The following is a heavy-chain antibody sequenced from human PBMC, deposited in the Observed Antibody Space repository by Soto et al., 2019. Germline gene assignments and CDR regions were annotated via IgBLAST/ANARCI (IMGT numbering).Heavy chain of an antibody. CDR3: ARAGIVGADPYDY. D-gene: IGHD1-26*01. J-gene: IGHJ4*02. CDR1: GFTFSSYW. V-gene: IGHV3-74*01. CDR2: INSDGSST. Sequence: EVQLVESGGGLVQPGGSLRLSCAASGFTFSSYWMHWVRQAPGEGLVWVSRINSDGSSTSYADSVKGRFTISRDNAKNTLYLQMNSLRAEDTAVYYCARAGIVGADPYDYWGQGILVTVSS.